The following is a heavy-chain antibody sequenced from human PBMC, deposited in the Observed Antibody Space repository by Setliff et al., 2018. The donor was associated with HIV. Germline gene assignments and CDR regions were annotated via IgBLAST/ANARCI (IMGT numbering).Heavy chain of an antibody. D-gene: IGHD2-21*01. J-gene: IGHJ4*02. CDR2: INLYKDDT. CDR1: GYTFSSYA. Sequence: ASVKVSCKAFGYTFSSYAITWVRQAPGQGLEWMGSINLYKDDTHYAQKFQDRVAMTADTSTNTVYMELRSLRSDDTAVYYCARYALCSDDCSDEGADIWGQGTLVTVSS. CDR3: ARYALCSDDCSDEGADI. V-gene: IGHV1-18*01.